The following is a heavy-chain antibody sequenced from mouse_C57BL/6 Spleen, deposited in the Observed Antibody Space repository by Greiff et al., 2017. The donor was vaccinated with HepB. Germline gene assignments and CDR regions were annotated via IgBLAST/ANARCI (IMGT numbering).Heavy chain of an antibody. CDR2: INYDGSST. CDR3: ARSWDGLDY. D-gene: IGHD4-1*01. CDR1: GFTFSDYY. V-gene: IGHV5-16*01. Sequence: EVQVVESEGGLVQPGSSMKLSCTASGFTFSDYYMAWVRQVPEKGLEWVANINYDGSSTYYLDSLKSRFIISRDNAKNILYLQMSSLKSEDTATYYCARSWDGLDYWGQGTTLTVSS. J-gene: IGHJ2*01.